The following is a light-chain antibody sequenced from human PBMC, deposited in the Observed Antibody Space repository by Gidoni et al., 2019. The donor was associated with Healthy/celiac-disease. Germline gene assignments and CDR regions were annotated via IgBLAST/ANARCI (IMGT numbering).Light chain of an antibody. CDR1: QSGSSNY. Sequence: EIVLPQSPGTLSLSPGERATLSCRASQSGSSNYLAWYQQKPGQAPRLLIYGASSRATGIPDRFSGSGSGTDFTLTISRLKPEDFAVYYCQQYGSSLYTFGQGTKLEIK. J-gene: IGKJ2*01. V-gene: IGKV3-20*01. CDR3: QQYGSSLYT. CDR2: GAS.